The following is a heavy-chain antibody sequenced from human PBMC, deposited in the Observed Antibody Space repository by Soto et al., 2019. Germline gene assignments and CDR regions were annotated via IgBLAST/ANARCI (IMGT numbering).Heavy chain of an antibody. Sequence: SETLSLTCTVSGGSISSYDWSWIRQPPGKGLEWIGFIYYSGSTNYNPSLKSRVTISVDTSKNQFSLKLSSVTAADTAVYYCARRRSGPTFFDYWGQGTLVTVSS. CDR3: ARRRSGPTFFDY. V-gene: IGHV4-59*08. CDR2: IYYSGST. CDR1: GGSISSYD. D-gene: IGHD3-10*01. J-gene: IGHJ4*02.